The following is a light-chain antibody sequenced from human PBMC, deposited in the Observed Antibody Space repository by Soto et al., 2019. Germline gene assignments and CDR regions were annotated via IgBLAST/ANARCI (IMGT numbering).Light chain of an antibody. J-gene: IGLJ3*02. CDR2: EVN. Sequence: QSALTQPASVSGSPGQSITISCTGTSNDVGGYNLVSWFQQHPGKAPKLMISEVNKRPSGVSNRFSGSKSANTASLTISGLXXXXXXDYYCCSHVGGSSPQWVFGGGTKVTVL. CDR3: CSHVGGSSPQWV. V-gene: IGLV2-23*02. CDR1: SNDVGGYNL.